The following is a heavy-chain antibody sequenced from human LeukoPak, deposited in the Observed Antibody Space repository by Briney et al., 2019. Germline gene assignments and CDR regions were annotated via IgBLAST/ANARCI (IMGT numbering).Heavy chain of an antibody. Sequence: GGSLRLSCAVSGFPVSRNYMSWVRQAPGKGLEWVSVIYTGTHTYYADSVRGRFTISKDNSKNTLYLQMNSLRAEDTAVYYCARYDYGDYGGDVYYYAMDVWGQGTTVTVSS. V-gene: IGHV3-66*01. J-gene: IGHJ6*02. CDR1: GFPVSRNY. CDR3: ARYDYGDYGGDVYYYAMDV. D-gene: IGHD4-17*01. CDR2: IYTGTHT.